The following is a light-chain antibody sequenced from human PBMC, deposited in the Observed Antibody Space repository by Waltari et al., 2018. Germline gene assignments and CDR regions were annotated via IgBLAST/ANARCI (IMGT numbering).Light chain of an antibody. V-gene: IGLV2-8*01. CDR1: SSDVGGSKY. CDR2: EVT. J-gene: IGLJ1*01. Sequence: QSALTQPPSASGSPGQSVTIPCAGTSSDVGGSKYVSWYQHHPGKAPKLIIYEVTKRPSGVPDRFSGSKSGNTASLTVSGLQAEDESDYYCSSYGGSNNFYVFGTGTKVSVL. CDR3: SSYGGSNNFYV.